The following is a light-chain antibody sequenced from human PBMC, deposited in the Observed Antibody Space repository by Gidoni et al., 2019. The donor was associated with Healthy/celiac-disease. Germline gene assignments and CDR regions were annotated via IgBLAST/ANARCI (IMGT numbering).Light chain of an antibody. V-gene: IGKV3-11*01. CDR3: QQRSNWPFT. CDR1: QSVSSY. CDR2: DAY. Sequence: EIVLTQSPATLSLSPGDRATRSCRASQSVSSYLAWYQQKPGQAPRLLIYDAYNRATGIPARFSCSGSGTDFTLTISSLEPEDFAVYYCQQRSNWPFTFGGGTKVEIK. J-gene: IGKJ4*01.